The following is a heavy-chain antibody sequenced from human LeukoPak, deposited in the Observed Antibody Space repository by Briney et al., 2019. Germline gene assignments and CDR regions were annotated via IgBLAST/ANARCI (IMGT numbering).Heavy chain of an antibody. Sequence: SETLSLTCTVSGGSISSYYWGWIRQPPGKGLEWIGYIYTSGSSNYNPSLKSRVTISVDTSKHQFSQKLSSVTAADTAVYYCASTEYSSSYNWFDPGAREPWSPSPQ. D-gene: IGHD6-6*01. V-gene: IGHV4-4*09. J-gene: IGHJ5*02. CDR3: ASTEYSSSYNWFDP. CDR2: IYTSGSS. CDR1: GGSISSYY.